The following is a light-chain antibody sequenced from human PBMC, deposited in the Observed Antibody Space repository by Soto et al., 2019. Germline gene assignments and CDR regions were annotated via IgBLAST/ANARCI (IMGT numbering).Light chain of an antibody. CDR1: QGLSSY. V-gene: IGKV1-9*01. J-gene: IGKJ4*01. Sequence: DIQLTQSPSFLSASVGGRVTITCRATQGLSSYLAWYQQKPGRAPKLLIYAASTLQSGVPSRFSGSGFGTEFTLTISSLQPEDFATYYCLQVNSYPLPFGGGTKVEIK. CDR3: LQVNSYPLP. CDR2: AAS.